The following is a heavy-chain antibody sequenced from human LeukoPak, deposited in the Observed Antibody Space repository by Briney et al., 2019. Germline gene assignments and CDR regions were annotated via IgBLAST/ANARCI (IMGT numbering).Heavy chain of an antibody. V-gene: IGHV3-74*01. CDR3: ARGISEAGTDY. Sequence: PGGSLRLSCAASGFTFSGYWMNWVRQVPGKVPMWVSHITSDGSGTGYADSVRGRFTNSRDNAKNTLYLQMNSLRAEDTAVYYCARGISEAGTDYWGQGTLVTVSS. J-gene: IGHJ4*02. CDR1: GFTFSGYW. CDR2: ITSDGSGT. D-gene: IGHD6-13*01.